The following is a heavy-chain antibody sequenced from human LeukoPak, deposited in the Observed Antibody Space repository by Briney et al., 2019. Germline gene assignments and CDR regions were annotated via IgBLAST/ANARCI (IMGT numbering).Heavy chain of an antibody. CDR2: IRAYNGNT. J-gene: IGHJ4*02. V-gene: IGHV1-18*01. Sequence: GASVKVSCKASGYTFTSYGISWVRQAPGQGLEWMGWIRAYNGNTNYAQKLQGRVTMTTDTSTSTAYMELRSLRSDDTAVYYCARSNRDGDYEPPTHPLDYWGQGTLVTVSS. CDR3: ARSNRDGDYEPPTHPLDY. CDR1: GYTFTSYG. D-gene: IGHD4-17*01.